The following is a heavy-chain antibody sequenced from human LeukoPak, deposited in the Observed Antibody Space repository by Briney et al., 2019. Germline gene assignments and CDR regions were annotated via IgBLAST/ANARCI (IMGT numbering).Heavy chain of an antibody. CDR3: AREGFPPKISDFWSGLGPYYYYGMDV. CDR2: INPSGGST. V-gene: IGHV1-46*01. D-gene: IGHD3-3*01. J-gene: IGHJ6*02. CDR1: GYTFTSYY. Sequence: ASVKVSCKASGYTFTSYYMHWVRQAPGQGLEWMGIINPSGGSTSYTQKFQGRVTMTRDTSTSTVYMELSSLRSEDTAVYYCAREGFPPKISDFWSGLGPYYYYGMDVWGQGTTVPVSS.